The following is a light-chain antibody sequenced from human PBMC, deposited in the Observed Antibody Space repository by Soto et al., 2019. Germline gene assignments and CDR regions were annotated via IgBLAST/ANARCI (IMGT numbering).Light chain of an antibody. CDR3: SSYSTSFFYV. J-gene: IGLJ1*01. CDR1: SADIGFYDY. V-gene: IGLV2-14*01. Sequence: QSVLTQPASVSGSPGQLITISCPGTSADIGFYDYVSWYQQYPGKAPNLLIYGVTYRPSGISYRFSGSKSGSTASLTISGLRDEDDADYYCSSYSTSFFYVFGTGTKLTVL. CDR2: GVT.